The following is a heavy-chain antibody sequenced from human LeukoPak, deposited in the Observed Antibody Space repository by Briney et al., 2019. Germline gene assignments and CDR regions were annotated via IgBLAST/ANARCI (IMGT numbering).Heavy chain of an antibody. J-gene: IGHJ4*02. CDR3: DYHGN. CDR2: ISGSSTSI. Sequence: PGGSLRLSCAASGFTFSSSEMNWMRQAPGKGLEWLPSISGSSTSIYYADSVKGRFTISRDNVKNLLYLQMNSLRDEDTAVYYCDYHGNWGQGTLVTVSS. D-gene: IGHD3-10*01. V-gene: IGHV3-48*02. CDR1: GFTFSSSE.